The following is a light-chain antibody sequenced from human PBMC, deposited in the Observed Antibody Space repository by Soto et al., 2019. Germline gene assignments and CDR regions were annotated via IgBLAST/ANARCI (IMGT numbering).Light chain of an antibody. CDR3: QQYDNLPPIT. Sequence: DIQLTQSPSSLSASVGDRVSITCRASQSISSYLNWYQHKPGKAPKLLIFAASTLQTGVPSRFSGFGSATDFTLTISSLQPEDFATYYCQQYDNLPPITFAQGTRLEIK. CDR2: AAS. CDR1: QSISSY. J-gene: IGKJ5*01. V-gene: IGKV1-39*01.